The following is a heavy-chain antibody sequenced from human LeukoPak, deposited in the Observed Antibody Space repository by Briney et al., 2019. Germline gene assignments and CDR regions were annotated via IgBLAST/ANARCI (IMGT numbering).Heavy chain of an antibody. V-gene: IGHV3-53*01. D-gene: IGHD4/OR15-4a*01. Sequence: PGGYLRLSCAASGFAFSSNFMSWVRQAPGKGLEWVSVIYSIGATYYANSVKGRFTISRDNTRNTLYLQMNSLRAEDTAVYYCARDRDYGGFDYWGQGTLVTVSS. CDR2: IYSIGAT. CDR3: ARDRDYGGFDY. CDR1: GFAFSSNF. J-gene: IGHJ4*02.